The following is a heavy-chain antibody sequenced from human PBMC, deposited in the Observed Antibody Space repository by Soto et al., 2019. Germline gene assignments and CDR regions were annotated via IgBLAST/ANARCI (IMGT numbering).Heavy chain of an antibody. J-gene: IGHJ4*02. CDR1: GFTFSSYW. CDR3: AKGGDYYGSGLFSYFDY. V-gene: IGHV3-74*01. D-gene: IGHD3-10*01. CDR2: TDSDGSFT. Sequence: GGSLRLSCAASGFTFSSYWMHWVRRTPGQGLVWVSHTDSDGSFTIYADSVKGRFTISRDNSKNTLYLQMNSLRAEDTAIYYDAKGGDYYGSGLFSYFDYWGQGTLVTVSS.